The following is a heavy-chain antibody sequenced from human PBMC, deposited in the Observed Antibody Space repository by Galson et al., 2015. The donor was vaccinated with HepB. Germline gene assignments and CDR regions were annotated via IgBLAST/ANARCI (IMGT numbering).Heavy chain of an antibody. CDR1: GFTFSGSA. J-gene: IGHJ3*02. Sequence: SLRLSCAASGFTFSGSAMHWVRQASGKGLEWVGRIRSKANSYATAYAASVKGRFTISRDDSKNTAYLQMNSLKTEDTAVYYCTRPNRSPWAFDIWGQGTMVTVSS. V-gene: IGHV3-73*01. CDR3: TRPNRSPWAFDI. CDR2: IRSKANSYAT.